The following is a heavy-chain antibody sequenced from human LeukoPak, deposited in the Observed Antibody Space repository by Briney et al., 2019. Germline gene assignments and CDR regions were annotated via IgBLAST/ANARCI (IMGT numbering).Heavy chain of an antibody. CDR1: GGSISSGDYY. D-gene: IGHD3-10*01. CDR3: ARDWGVTLLDY. CDR2: IYYSGST. V-gene: IGHV4-30-4*08. J-gene: IGHJ4*02. Sequence: PSETLSLTCTVSGGSISSGDYYWSWIRQPPGTGLEWIGYIYYSGSTYYNPSLKSRVTISVDTSKNQFSLKLSPVTAADTAVYYCARDWGVTLLDYWGQGTLVTVSS.